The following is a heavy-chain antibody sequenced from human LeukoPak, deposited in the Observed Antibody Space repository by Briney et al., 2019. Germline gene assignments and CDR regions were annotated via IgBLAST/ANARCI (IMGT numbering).Heavy chain of an antibody. CDR2: ISNDESNK. CDR1: GFTFSSSA. J-gene: IGHJ4*02. D-gene: IGHD5-12*01. CDR3: AKVGSGNDYY. Sequence: GRSLRLSCAASGFTFSSSAMHWVRQPPGKGLEWVTVISNDESNKYYADSVKGRFTISRDNSKNMLYLQMNSLRTEDTAVYYCAKVGSGNDYYWGQGTLVTVSS. V-gene: IGHV3-30*18.